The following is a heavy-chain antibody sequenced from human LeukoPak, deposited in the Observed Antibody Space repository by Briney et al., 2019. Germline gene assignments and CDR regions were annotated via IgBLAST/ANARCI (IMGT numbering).Heavy chain of an antibody. V-gene: IGHV3-48*03. CDR2: ISSSGGSI. CDR3: ARGYGYGYDY. Sequence: GGSLRLSCAASGFTFSNYEINWVRQAPGKGLEWVSYISSSGGSIYYADSVKGRFTISRDNAKNSLYLQMNSLRAEDTAVYYCARGYGYGYDYWGQGTLVTVSS. CDR1: GFTFSNYE. J-gene: IGHJ4*02. D-gene: IGHD5-18*01.